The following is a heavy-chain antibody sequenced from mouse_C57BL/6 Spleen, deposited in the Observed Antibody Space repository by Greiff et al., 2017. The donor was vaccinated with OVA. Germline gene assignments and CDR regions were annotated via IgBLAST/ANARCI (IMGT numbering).Heavy chain of an antibody. V-gene: IGHV1-69*01. CDR1: GYTFTSYW. J-gene: IGHJ2*01. CDR3: ARRHGYYYFDY. D-gene: IGHD2-3*01. Sequence: QVQLQQSGAELVMPGASVKLSCKASGYTFTSYWMHWVKQRPGQGLEWIGEIDPSDSYTNYNQKFKGKSTLTVDKSSSTAYMQLSSLTSEDSAVYYCARRHGYYYFDYWGQGTTLTVSS. CDR2: IDPSDSYT.